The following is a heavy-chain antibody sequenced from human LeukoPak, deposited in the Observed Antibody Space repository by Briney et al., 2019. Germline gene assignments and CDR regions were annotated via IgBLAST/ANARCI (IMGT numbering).Heavy chain of an antibody. Sequence: GGSLRLSCAASGFTFSSYSMNWVRQAPGKGLEWVSSISSSSGYIYYADSVKGRFTISRDNAKNSLYLQMNSLRVDDTAVYYCANYYNSGPQGEYWGQGTLVTVSS. CDR2: ISSSSGYI. CDR1: GFTFSSYS. J-gene: IGHJ4*02. CDR3: ANYYNSGPQGEY. D-gene: IGHD3-10*01. V-gene: IGHV3-21*01.